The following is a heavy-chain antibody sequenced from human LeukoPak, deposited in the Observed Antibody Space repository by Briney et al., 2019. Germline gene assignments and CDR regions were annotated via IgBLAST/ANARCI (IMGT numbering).Heavy chain of an antibody. Sequence: GVSLRLSCAASGFTFNRYWLHWVRQAPGKGLVWVSHINSDGSITTYAESVKGGFAVSRNNAKNTLYLQMESLRGEDTAVYYCARGPPGYYNVMDVWGQGTTVSVSS. CDR2: INSDGSIT. CDR1: GFTFNRYW. CDR3: ARGPPGYYNVMDV. V-gene: IGHV3-74*01. J-gene: IGHJ6*02.